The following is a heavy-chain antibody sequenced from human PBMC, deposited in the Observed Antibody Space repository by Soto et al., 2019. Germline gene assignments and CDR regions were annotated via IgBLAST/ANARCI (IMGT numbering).Heavy chain of an antibody. CDR2: IKQDGSKE. J-gene: IGHJ4*02. D-gene: IGHD4-17*01. V-gene: IGHV3-7*01. CDR3: ARDEDQTGAYPEDFYHY. CDR1: GFTFSNYW. Sequence: EVQLVDSGGGLVQPGGSLRLSCAASGFTFSNYWMSWVRQAPGKGLEWVANIKQDGSKEYYVDYVKGRFTISRDNDRNSLYLQMNSLTAEDTAVYYCARDEDQTGAYPEDFYHYWGQGTLVSVSS.